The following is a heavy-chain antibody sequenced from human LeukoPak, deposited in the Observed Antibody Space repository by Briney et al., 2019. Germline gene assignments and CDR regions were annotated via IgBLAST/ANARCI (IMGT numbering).Heavy chain of an antibody. V-gene: IGHV3-9*01. CDR2: ISWNSGSI. CDR3: AKDIGRGIYAVAGNFDL. D-gene: IGHD6-19*01. J-gene: IGHJ2*01. CDR1: GFTFDDYA. Sequence: TGGSLRLSSAASGFTFDDYAMHWVRPAPGKGLEWITDISWNSGSIGYADSVKGRFTICRDNAKNSLYLQMNRLRAEDTALYYCAKDIGRGIYAVAGNFDLWGRGTLVTVSS.